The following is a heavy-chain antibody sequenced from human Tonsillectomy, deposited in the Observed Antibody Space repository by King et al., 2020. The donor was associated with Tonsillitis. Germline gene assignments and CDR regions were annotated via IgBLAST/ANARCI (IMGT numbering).Heavy chain of an antibody. V-gene: IGHV4-30-2*01. CDR2: IYHSGNT. Sequence: LQLQESGSGLVKPSQTLSLTCAVSGGSISSGDYSWSWIRQPPGKGLEWIGYIYHSGNTYYNPSLKSRVTISVDRSKNQFSLRLSSVTAAATAVYYCAKAWETAMRHWYFDLWGRGTLVTVSS. CDR1: GGSISSGDYS. D-gene: IGHD5-18*01. CDR3: AKAWETAMRHWYFDL. J-gene: IGHJ2*01.